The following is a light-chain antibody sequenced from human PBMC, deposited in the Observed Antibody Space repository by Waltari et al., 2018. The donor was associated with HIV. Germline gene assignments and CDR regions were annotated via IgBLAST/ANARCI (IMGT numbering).Light chain of an antibody. CDR2: DTS. V-gene: IGKV3-11*01. Sequence: EIVLTQSPATLSLSPGERATLSCRASQSVGYYLAWYQQKPGQTPRLLIYDTSIRATGIPARFSGSGSGTDFTLTISSLESEDFAVYYCQERSNWPPLTFVGGTKVEIK. CDR1: QSVGYY. J-gene: IGKJ4*01. CDR3: QERSNWPPLT.